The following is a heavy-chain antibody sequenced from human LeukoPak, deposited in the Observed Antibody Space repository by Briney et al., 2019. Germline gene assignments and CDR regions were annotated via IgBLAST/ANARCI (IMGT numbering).Heavy chain of an antibody. CDR3: ARVLGYSGSYEGIGY. D-gene: IGHD1-26*01. J-gene: IGHJ4*02. Sequence: PGGSLRLSCAASGFTFSSYAMSSVRQAPGNGLEWDSVIYSGGSTYYEDSVKGRFTISRDNSKNTLYLQMNSLRAEDTAVYYCARVLGYSGSYEGIGYWGQGTLVTVSS. CDR1: GFTFSSYA. CDR2: IYSGGST. V-gene: IGHV3-66*02.